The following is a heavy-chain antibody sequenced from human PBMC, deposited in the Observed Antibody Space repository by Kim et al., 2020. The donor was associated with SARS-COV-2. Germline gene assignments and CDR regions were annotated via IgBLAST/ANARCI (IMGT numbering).Heavy chain of an antibody. CDR2: INPNGGNT. V-gene: IGHV1-46*01. Sequence: ASVKVSCKTSGYTFTEYFLHWVRQAPGQGLEWMGIINPNGGNTRYAQKFQGRVTMTRDTSTSTIFVELSSLRSDDTAVYYCARDAQKMRVVVPATDPFSFWGEGSMVFVSS. D-gene: IGHD2-15*01. J-gene: IGHJ3*01. CDR1: GYTFTEYF. CDR3: ARDAQKMRVVVPATDPFSF.